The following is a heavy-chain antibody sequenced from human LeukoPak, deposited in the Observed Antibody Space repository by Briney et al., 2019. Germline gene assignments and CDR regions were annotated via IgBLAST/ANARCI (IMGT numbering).Heavy chain of an antibody. Sequence: PGGSLRLSCAASGFTFSSYGMHWVRQAPGKGLEWVAFIRYDGSNKYYADSVKGRFTISRDNSKNTLYLQMNSLRAEDTAVYYCAKDLMSRVRRYYYGSGSNFDYWGQGTLVTVSS. D-gene: IGHD3-10*01. J-gene: IGHJ4*02. CDR1: GFTFSSYG. CDR3: AKDLMSRVRRYYYGSGSNFDY. V-gene: IGHV3-30*02. CDR2: IRYDGSNK.